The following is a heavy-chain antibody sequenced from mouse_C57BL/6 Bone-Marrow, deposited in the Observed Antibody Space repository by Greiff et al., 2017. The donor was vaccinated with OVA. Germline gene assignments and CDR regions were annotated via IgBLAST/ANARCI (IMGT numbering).Heavy chain of an antibody. D-gene: IGHD4-1*01. CDR3: ALTQYFDV. J-gene: IGHJ1*03. CDR1: GYTLTSYG. V-gene: IGHV1-81*01. CDR2: IYPRSGNT. Sequence: QVQLQQSGAELARPGASVKLSCKASGYTLTSYGISWVKQRTGQGLEWIGEIYPRSGNTYYNEKFKGKATLTADKSSSPAYMELRSLTSEASAVYCCALTQYFDVWGTGTTVTVSS.